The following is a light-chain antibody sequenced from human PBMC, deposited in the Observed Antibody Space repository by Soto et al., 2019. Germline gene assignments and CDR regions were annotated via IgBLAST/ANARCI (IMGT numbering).Light chain of an antibody. J-gene: IGLJ1*01. V-gene: IGLV2-23*01. CDR3: CSYAGSSTYV. CDR2: GGS. CDR1: SSDVGSYNL. Sequence: QSVLTHPPSVSGSPGRSITISCTGTSSDVGSYNLVSWYQQHPGKAPKLMIYGGSKLPSGVSNRFSGSKSGNTASLTISGLQAEDEADYYCCSYAGSSTYVFGTETKVTVL.